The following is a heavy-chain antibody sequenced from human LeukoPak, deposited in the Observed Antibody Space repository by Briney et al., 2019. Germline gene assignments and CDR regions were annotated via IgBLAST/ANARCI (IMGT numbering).Heavy chain of an antibody. V-gene: IGHV3-64D*06. D-gene: IGHD3-10*01. Sequence: GGSLRLSCSASGFTFSSYAMHWVRQAPGKGLEYVSAISSNGGSTYYADSVKGRFTISRDNFKNTLYLQMSSLRAEDTAVYYCVKDKANYYGSGRIDPWGQGTLVTVSS. CDR3: VKDKANYYGSGRIDP. CDR1: GFTFSSYA. J-gene: IGHJ5*02. CDR2: ISSNGGST.